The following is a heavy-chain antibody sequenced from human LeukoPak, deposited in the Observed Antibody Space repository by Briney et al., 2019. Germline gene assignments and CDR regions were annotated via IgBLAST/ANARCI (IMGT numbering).Heavy chain of an antibody. J-gene: IGHJ4*02. CDR1: GFTVSSNY. CDR3: ARARGRNHYYDSSGYYEFDY. V-gene: IGHV3-53*01. D-gene: IGHD3-22*01. CDR2: IYSGGST. Sequence: GGSLRLSCAASGFTVSSNYMSWVRQAPGKGLEWVSVIYSGGSTYYADSVKGRFTISRDNSKNTLYLQMNSLRAEDTAVYYCARARGRNHYYDSSGYYEFDYWGQGTLVTVSS.